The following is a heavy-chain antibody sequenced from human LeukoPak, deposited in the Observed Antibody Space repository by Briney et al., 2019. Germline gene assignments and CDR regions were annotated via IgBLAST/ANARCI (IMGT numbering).Heavy chain of an antibody. CDR2: ISGSGGST. D-gene: IGHD4-17*01. CDR1: GFTFSSYA. Sequence: PGGSLRLSCAASGFTFSSYAMTWVRQAPGKGLEWVSAISGSGGSTYYADSVKGRFTISRDNSKNTLYLQMNSLRAEDTAVYYCAFPDIGDYYAFDIWGQGTMVTVSS. CDR3: AFPDIGDYYAFDI. V-gene: IGHV3-23*01. J-gene: IGHJ3*02.